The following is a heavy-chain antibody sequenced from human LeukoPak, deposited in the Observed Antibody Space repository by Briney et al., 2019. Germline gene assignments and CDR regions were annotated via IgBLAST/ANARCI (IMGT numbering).Heavy chain of an antibody. Sequence: GGSLRLSCAASGFTFSSYAMSWVRQAPGKGLEWVSGISWNSGSIGYADSVKGRFTISRDNAKNSLYLQMNSLRAEDTALYYCAKAKFIYGDLDYWGQGTLVTVSS. CDR1: GFTFSSYA. J-gene: IGHJ4*02. CDR2: ISWNSGSI. D-gene: IGHD4-17*01. V-gene: IGHV3-9*01. CDR3: AKAKFIYGDLDY.